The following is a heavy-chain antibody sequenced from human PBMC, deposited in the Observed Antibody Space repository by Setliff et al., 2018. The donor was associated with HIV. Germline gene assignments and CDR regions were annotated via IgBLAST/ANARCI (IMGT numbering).Heavy chain of an antibody. CDR1: GGSFTSRIYY. D-gene: IGHD3-3*01. Sequence: SETLSLTCTVSGGSFTSRIYYWGWIRQPPGKGLEWIGSIFYSGITYYNPYLKSRVTISVYTSKNQFSLNLTSVTAADTAVYYCARSKTFYDFWGGYYTHGAFKIWGLGTMVTVS. J-gene: IGHJ3*02. CDR3: ARSKTFYDFWGGYYTHGAFKI. V-gene: IGHV4-39*01. CDR2: IFYSGIT.